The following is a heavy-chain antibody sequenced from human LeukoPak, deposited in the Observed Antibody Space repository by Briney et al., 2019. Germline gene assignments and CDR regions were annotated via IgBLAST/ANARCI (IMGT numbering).Heavy chain of an antibody. V-gene: IGHV3-53*01. CDR2: LYTGGDT. CDR3: ARGPGSRGIFDY. Sequence: PGGSLRLSCAASGFTFSSYSMYWVRQAPGKGLECVSFLYTGGDTYYADSVKGRFTISRDNSKNTLYLQMNSLRAEDTAVYYCARGPGSRGIFDYWGQGTLVTVSS. CDR1: GFTFSSYS. J-gene: IGHJ4*02. D-gene: IGHD3-10*01.